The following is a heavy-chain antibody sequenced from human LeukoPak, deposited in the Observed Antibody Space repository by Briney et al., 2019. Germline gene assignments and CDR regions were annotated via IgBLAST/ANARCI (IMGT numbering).Heavy chain of an antibody. J-gene: IGHJ3*02. D-gene: IGHD6-13*01. Sequence: SETLSLTCTVSGGSISSYYWSWIRQPPGKGLEWIGDIYYSGSTSYNPSLKSRVTMLVDTSKNQFSLKLSSVTAADTAVYYCARYQTPIAAAGSRYAFDIWGQGTMVTVSS. CDR3: ARYQTPIAAAGSRYAFDI. V-gene: IGHV4-59*01. CDR2: IYYSGST. CDR1: GGSISSYY.